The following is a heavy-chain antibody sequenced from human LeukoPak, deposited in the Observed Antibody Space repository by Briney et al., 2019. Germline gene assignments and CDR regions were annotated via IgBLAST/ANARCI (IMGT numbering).Heavy chain of an antibody. CDR1: GGSISSGGYY. Sequence: SQTLSLTCTVSGGSISSGGYYWSWIRQPPGQGLEWIGEINHSGSTNYNPSLKSRVTISVDTSKNQFSLKLSSVTAADTAVYYCASDTRGYSYGYYYYYGMDVWGQGTTVTVSS. J-gene: IGHJ6*02. CDR2: INHSGST. V-gene: IGHV4-30-2*01. CDR3: ASDTRGYSYGYYYYYGMDV. D-gene: IGHD5-18*01.